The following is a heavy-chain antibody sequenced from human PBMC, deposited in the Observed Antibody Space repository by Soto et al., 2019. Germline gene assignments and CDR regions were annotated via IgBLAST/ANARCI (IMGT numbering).Heavy chain of an antibody. Sequence: EVQLVESGGGLVLPGGSLRLSCAASGFTFSSYAMHWVRQAPGQGLECVSAITSNGGNTDYANSVKGRFTSSRDNSKNPLYLQMGSLRAEDMAVYYCARRMPLVYGMDVWGQGTTVTVSS. J-gene: IGHJ6*02. D-gene: IGHD2-2*01. V-gene: IGHV3-64*01. CDR3: ARRMPLVYGMDV. CDR1: GFTFSSYA. CDR2: ITSNGGNT.